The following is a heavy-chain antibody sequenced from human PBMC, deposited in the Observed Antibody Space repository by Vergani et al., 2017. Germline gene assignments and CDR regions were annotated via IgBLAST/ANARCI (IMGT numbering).Heavy chain of an antibody. J-gene: IGHJ1*01. V-gene: IGHV3-30*04. CDR1: GFTFSSYA. CDR3: ATKSCGTPGCQIGYFRE. CDR2: ISYDGTQK. D-gene: IGHD1-1*01. Sequence: QVQLVESGGGVVQPGRSLRLSCAASGFTFSSYAMHWVRQAPGKGLEWVAVISYDGTQKYYADSVKGRFTISRDNSKGTLYLQMNSLRTGDTAVYYCATKSCGTPGCQIGYFREWGQGTLVTVSS.